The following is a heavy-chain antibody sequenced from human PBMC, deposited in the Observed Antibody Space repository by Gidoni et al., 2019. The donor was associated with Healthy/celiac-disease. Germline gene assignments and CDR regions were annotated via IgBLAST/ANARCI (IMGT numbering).Heavy chain of an antibody. D-gene: IGHD7-27*01. J-gene: IGHJ4*02. Sequence: ELPLLESGGGLVQPGGSLSLSCPAVGFTFSSYSMSWVRQAPGKGLEWVSAISGSGGSTYYADSVKGRFTISRDNSKNTLYLQMNSLRAEDTAVYYCAKLTGADWGQGTLVTVSS. CDR2: ISGSGGST. V-gene: IGHV3-23*01. CDR3: AKLTGAD. CDR1: GFTFSSYS.